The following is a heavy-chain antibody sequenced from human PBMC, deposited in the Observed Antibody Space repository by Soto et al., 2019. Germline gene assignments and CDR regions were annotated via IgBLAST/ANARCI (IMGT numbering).Heavy chain of an antibody. Sequence: GGFLILSCGADGFPFSGYVMHWVRHATGKGLVWVSRINSDGSSTSYEDSVKGRFTISRDNAKNTLYLQMNSLRAEDTAVYYCAPDPSCSGGSCYSLPNYWGQGTLVTVSS. V-gene: IGHV3-74*01. CDR2: INSDGSST. CDR1: GFPFSGYV. J-gene: IGHJ4*02. CDR3: APDPSCSGGSCYSLPNY. D-gene: IGHD2-15*01.